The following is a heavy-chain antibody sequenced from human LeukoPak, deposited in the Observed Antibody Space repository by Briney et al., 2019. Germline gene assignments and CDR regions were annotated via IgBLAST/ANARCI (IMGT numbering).Heavy chain of an antibody. D-gene: IGHD3-10*01. Sequence: ASVKVSCKASGYTFTSYYMHWVRQAPGQGLEWMGIINPSGGSTSYAQKFQGRVTMTEDTSTDTAYMELSSLRSEDTAVYYCATGRYYGSGSYSVLDYWGQGTLVTVSS. CDR3: ATGRYYGSGSYSVLDY. CDR2: INPSGGST. V-gene: IGHV1-46*01. J-gene: IGHJ4*02. CDR1: GYTFTSYY.